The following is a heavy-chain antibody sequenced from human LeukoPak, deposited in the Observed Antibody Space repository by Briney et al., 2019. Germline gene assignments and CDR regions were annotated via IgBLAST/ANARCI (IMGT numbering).Heavy chain of an antibody. J-gene: IGHJ4*02. CDR3: ATLVVTAIPEVDY. Sequence: ASVKVSCKASGGTFSSYAISWVRQAPGQGLEWMGRIIPILGIANYAQKFQGRVTITADKSTSTAYMELSSLRSEDTAVYYCATLVVTAIPEVDYWGQGTLVTVSS. D-gene: IGHD2-21*02. CDR2: IIPILGIA. CDR1: GGTFSSYA. V-gene: IGHV1-69*04.